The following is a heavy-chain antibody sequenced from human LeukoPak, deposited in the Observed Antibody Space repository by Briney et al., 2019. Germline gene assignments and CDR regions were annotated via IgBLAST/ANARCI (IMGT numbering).Heavy chain of an antibody. CDR2: ITSSSSTI. D-gene: IGHD3-22*01. CDR3: ARDRHTYSYDGGDYPPY. J-gene: IGHJ4*02. V-gene: IGHV3-48*01. Sequence: GGSLRLSCAASGFTFSSYSMIWVRQAPGKGLEWVSYITSSSSTIYYADSVKGRFTISRDNAKNSLYLQMNSLRAEDAAVYYCARDRHTYSYDGGDYPPYWGQGTLVTVSS. CDR1: GFTFSSYS.